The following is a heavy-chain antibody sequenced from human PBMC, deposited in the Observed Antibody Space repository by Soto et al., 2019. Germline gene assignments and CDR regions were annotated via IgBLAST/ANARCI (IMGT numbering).Heavy chain of an antibody. Sequence: ASVKVSCKASGYTFTIYGISWVRQAPGQGLEWMGWISTYNGNTNYAQNFQGRVTMTTDTSTSTAYMELRSLRSDDTAVYYCARDQSIAVAGTFVDYWGQGTLVTVSS. D-gene: IGHD6-19*01. V-gene: IGHV1-18*01. CDR3: ARDQSIAVAGTFVDY. CDR1: GYTFTIYG. CDR2: ISTYNGNT. J-gene: IGHJ4*02.